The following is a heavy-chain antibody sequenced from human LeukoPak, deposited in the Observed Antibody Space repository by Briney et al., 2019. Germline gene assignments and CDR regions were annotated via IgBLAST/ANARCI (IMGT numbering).Heavy chain of an antibody. CDR3: ARSYRGVNWSAFDI. D-gene: IGHD1-1*01. V-gene: IGHV1-69*04. J-gene: IGHJ3*02. CDR1: GGAFSSYA. Sequence: ASVKVSCKASGGAFSSYAISWVRQAPGQGLEWMGRIIPILGIANYAQKFQGRVTITADKSTSTAYMELSSLRSEDTAVYYCARSYRGVNWSAFDIWGQGTMVTVSS. CDR2: IIPILGIA.